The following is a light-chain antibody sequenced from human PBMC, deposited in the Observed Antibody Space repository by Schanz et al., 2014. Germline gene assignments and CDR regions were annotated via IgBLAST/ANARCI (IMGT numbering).Light chain of an antibody. V-gene: IGLV2-14*02. Sequence: QSVLTQPASVSGSPGQSITISCTGTSSDVGSYNLVSWYQQHPGKAPKLMIYEGSKRPSGVSNRISGSKSGNTASLTISGVQAEDEADYYCCSYTSSSTLVVFGGGTKLTVL. CDR2: EGS. CDR3: CSYTSSSTLVV. CDR1: SSDVGSYNL. J-gene: IGLJ2*01.